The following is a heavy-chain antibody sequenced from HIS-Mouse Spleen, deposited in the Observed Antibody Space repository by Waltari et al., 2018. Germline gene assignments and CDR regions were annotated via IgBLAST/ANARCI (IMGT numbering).Heavy chain of an antibody. CDR3: ATSSPLSIVGATTTGAFDI. D-gene: IGHD1-26*01. CDR2: INHSGST. V-gene: IGHV4-34*01. Sequence: QVQLQQWGAGLLKPSETLSLTCAVYGGSFSGSSWTWIRQPPGKGLEWIGEINHSGSTNYNPSLKSRVTISVDTSKNQFSMKLSSVTAADTAVYYCATSSPLSIVGATTTGAFDIWGQGTMVTVSS. CDR1: GGSFSGSS. J-gene: IGHJ3*02.